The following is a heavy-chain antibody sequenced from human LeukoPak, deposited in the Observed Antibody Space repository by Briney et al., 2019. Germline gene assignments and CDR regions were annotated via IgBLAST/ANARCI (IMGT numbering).Heavy chain of an antibody. CDR1: GDSISDTTYF. CDR3: VRQFRFDYKQVDY. Sequence: SETLSLTCSVSGDSISDTTYFWGWIRQPPGKGLEWIGSFYYGGSPYYNPSLKSRVTISVDTSVNQLSLNLNSVTAADTAVYYCVRQFRFDYKQVDYWGQGTLVSVSS. V-gene: IGHV4-39*01. CDR2: FYYGGSP. D-gene: IGHD3-16*01. J-gene: IGHJ4*02.